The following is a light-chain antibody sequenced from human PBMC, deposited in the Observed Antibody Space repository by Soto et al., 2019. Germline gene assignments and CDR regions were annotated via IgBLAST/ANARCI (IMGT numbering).Light chain of an antibody. Sequence: QSVLTQPASVSGSPGQSITISCTGTSRDVGGYNYVSWYQQHPGKAPKLMIYDVDNRPSGVSNRFSGSRSGNTASLTISGLQAEDEADYYCSSYTRTSTVVFGGGTKVTVL. CDR1: SRDVGGYNY. J-gene: IGLJ2*01. CDR3: SSYTRTSTVV. CDR2: DVD. V-gene: IGLV2-14*01.